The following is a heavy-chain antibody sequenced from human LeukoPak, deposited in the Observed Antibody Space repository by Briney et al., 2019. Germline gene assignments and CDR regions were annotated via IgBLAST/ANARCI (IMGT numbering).Heavy chain of an antibody. D-gene: IGHD2-15*01. J-gene: IGHJ6*02. Sequence: PSETLSLTCTVSGGSISSSSYYWGWIRQPPGKGLEWIGSIYYSGSTYYNPSLKSRVTISVDTSKNQFSLKLSSVTAADTAVYYCARIVPRYCSGGSCRGSKIYYYYYGMDVWGQGTTVTVSS. CDR1: GGSISSSSYY. CDR3: ARIVPRYCSGGSCRGSKIYYYYYGMDV. CDR2: IYYSGST. V-gene: IGHV4-39*07.